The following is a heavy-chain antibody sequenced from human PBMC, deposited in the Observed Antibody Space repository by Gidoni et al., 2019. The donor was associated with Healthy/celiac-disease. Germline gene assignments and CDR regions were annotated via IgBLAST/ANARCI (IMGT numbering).Heavy chain of an antibody. Sequence: EVQLVESGGGLVQPGRSLRLSCAASGFTFDDYAMHWVRQAPGKGLEWVSGISWNSGSIGYADSVKGRFTISRDNAKNSLYLQMNSLRAEDTALYYCAKDKNDYGDFGSFDYWGQGTLVTVSS. CDR1: GFTFDDYA. D-gene: IGHD4-17*01. V-gene: IGHV3-9*01. CDR2: ISWNSGSI. CDR3: AKDKNDYGDFGSFDY. J-gene: IGHJ4*02.